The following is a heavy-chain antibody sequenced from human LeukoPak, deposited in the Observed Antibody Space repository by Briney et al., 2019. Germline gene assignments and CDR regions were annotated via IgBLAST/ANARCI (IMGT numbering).Heavy chain of an antibody. V-gene: IGHV1-8*01. J-gene: IGHJ4*02. D-gene: IGHD6-13*01. CDR2: MNPNSGNT. Sequence: ASVKVSCKASGYTFTSYDINWVRQATGQGLEWTGWMNPNSGNTGYAQKFQGRVTMTRNTSISTAYMELSSLRSEDTAVYYCARVGAAGTSFDYWGQGTLVTVSS. CDR3: ARVGAAGTSFDY. CDR1: GYTFTSYD.